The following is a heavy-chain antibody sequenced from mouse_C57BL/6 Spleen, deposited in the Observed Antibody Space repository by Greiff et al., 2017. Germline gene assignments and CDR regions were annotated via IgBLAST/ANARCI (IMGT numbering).Heavy chain of an antibody. CDR1: GFNIKNTY. CDR3: ARGDYGNFWFAY. Sequence: EVQLQESVAELVRPGASVKLSCTASGFNIKNTYMHWVKQRPEQGLEWIGRIDPANGNTKYAPKFQGQGTITADTSSNTAYLQLSSLTSEDTAIYYCARGDYGNFWFAYWGQGTLVTVSA. V-gene: IGHV14-3*01. D-gene: IGHD2-1*01. J-gene: IGHJ3*01. CDR2: IDPANGNT.